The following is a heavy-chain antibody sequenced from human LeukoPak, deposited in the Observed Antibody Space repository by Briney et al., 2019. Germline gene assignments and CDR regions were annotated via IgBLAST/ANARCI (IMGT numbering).Heavy chain of an antibody. Sequence: GGSLRLSCAASGFTVSSNYMSWVRQAPGEGLEWVSVIYSGGNTYYADSVKGRFTISRDNSKNTLYLQMNSLRAEDTAVYYCARGGGTTHFDYWGQGTLVTVSS. CDR3: ARGGGTTHFDY. V-gene: IGHV3-53*01. J-gene: IGHJ4*02. D-gene: IGHD1-1*01. CDR1: GFTVSSNY. CDR2: IYSGGNT.